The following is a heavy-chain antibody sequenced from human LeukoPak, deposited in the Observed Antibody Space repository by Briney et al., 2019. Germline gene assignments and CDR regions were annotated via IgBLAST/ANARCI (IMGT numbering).Heavy chain of an antibody. Sequence: HPGGSLRVSCAASGFTFSSYAMSWVRQAPGKRLEWVSAISGSGSSTYYADSVKGRFTISRDNSKNTLYLQMNSLRAEDTAVYYCAKDRRGYSGYADYWGQGTLVTVSS. V-gene: IGHV3-23*01. J-gene: IGHJ4*02. CDR3: AKDRRGYSGYADY. CDR2: ISGSGSST. CDR1: GFTFSSYA. D-gene: IGHD5-12*01.